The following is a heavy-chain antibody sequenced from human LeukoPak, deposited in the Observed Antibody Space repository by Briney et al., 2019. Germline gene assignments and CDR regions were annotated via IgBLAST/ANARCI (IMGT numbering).Heavy chain of an antibody. CDR1: GGSITSYY. CDR2: IYYSGST. Sequence: SETLSLTCTVSGGSITSYYWSWIRQPPGKGLEWIGNIYYSGSTNYNPSLKSRVTISVDTSKNQFSLKLSSVTAADTAMYHCARDVLVYCSGGSCHGFDYWGQGTLVTVSS. J-gene: IGHJ4*02. CDR3: ARDVLVYCSGGSCHGFDY. D-gene: IGHD2-15*01. V-gene: IGHV4-59*01.